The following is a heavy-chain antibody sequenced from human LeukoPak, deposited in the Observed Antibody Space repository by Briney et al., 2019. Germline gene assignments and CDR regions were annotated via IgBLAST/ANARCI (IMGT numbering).Heavy chain of an antibody. D-gene: IGHD4-17*01. CDR2: LYSGGDT. Sequence: GGSLRLSCAASGFTVSGNYMSYVRQAPGKGLEWGSVLYSGGDTYSADSVKGRFTISRDNSKNTVYLQVNSLRAEDTAVYYCAREGGGDYGDYLRYWGQGTLVTVSS. J-gene: IGHJ4*02. CDR3: AREGGGDYGDYLRY. CDR1: GFTVSGNY. V-gene: IGHV3-53*01.